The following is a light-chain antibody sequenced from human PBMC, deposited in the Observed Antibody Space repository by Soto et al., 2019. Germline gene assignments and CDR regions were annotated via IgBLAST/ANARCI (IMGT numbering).Light chain of an antibody. CDR2: VVS. CDR1: SSDVGSFDS. V-gene: IGLV2-14*01. Sequence: QSVLTQPASVSGSPGQPITISCTGTSSDVGSFDSVAWYQHNPGKAPKLMIYVVSNRPSGVSSRFSGSKSGNTASLSISGLQTEDEANYYCSSFTTSSTLVFGTGTKVNVL. CDR3: SSFTTSSTLV. J-gene: IGLJ1*01.